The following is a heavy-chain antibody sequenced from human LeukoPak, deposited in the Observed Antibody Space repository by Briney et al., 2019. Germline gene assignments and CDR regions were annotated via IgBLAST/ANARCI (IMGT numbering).Heavy chain of an antibody. CDR1: GYSFTSYW. J-gene: IGHJ5*02. Sequence: GESLKISCKGSGYSFTSYWIGWVRQMPGKGLEWMGIIYPGDSDTRYGPSFQGQVTISADKSISTAYLQWSSLKASDTAMYYCVRLEYSDRLQGSHWFDPWGQGTLVTVSS. CDR3: VRLEYSDRLQGSHWFDP. D-gene: IGHD4-11*01. CDR2: IYPGDSDT. V-gene: IGHV5-51*01.